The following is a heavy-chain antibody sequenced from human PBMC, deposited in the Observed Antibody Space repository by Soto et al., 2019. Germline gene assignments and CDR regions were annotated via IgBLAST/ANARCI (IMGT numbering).Heavy chain of an antibody. D-gene: IGHD4-17*01. V-gene: IGHV3-21*01. CDR2: ISSSSSYI. CDR1: GFTFSSYS. Sequence: EVQLVESGGGLVKPGGSLRLSCAASGFTFSSYSMNWVRQAPGKGLEWVSSISSSSSYIYYADSVKGRFTISRDNAKNSLYLQKNSLRAEDTAVYYCARVETTVTTSYLFDYWGQGTLVTVSS. CDR3: ARVETTVTTSYLFDY. J-gene: IGHJ4*02.